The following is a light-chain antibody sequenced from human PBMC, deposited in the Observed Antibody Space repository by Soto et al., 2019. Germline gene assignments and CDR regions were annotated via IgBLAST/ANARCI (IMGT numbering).Light chain of an antibody. J-gene: IGLJ2*01. Sequence: QAVVTQPASVSGSPGQSITISCTGTSSDVGDHNYVSWYQQQPGKAPKLMIYAVSNRPSGVSNRFSGSKSGNTASLTISGLQAEDEADYYCSSYTTSSTVIFGGGTKLTV. CDR3: SSYTTSSTVI. V-gene: IGLV2-14*03. CDR2: AVS. CDR1: SSDVGDHNY.